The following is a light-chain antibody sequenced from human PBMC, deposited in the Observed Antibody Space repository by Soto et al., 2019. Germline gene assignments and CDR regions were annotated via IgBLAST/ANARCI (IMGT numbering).Light chain of an antibody. CDR3: QQRGWPPLA. J-gene: IGKJ4*01. Sequence: EIVLTQSPATLSLSPGERATLSCRASQSVSSSLAWYQQKPGQAPRPIIHDASNRATGIPARFSGSGSRTAFTLTISSLEPEDFALYSCQQRGWPPLAFGGGTRVEIK. CDR2: DAS. V-gene: IGKV3-11*01. CDR1: QSVSSS.